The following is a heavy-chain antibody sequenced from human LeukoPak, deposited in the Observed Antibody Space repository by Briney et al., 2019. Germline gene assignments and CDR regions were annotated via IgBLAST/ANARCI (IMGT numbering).Heavy chain of an antibody. CDR2: IYSSGST. CDR1: GGSISSYY. V-gene: IGHV4-4*07. CDR3: ARGRRNDYVWGSYRSGYFDY. J-gene: IGHJ4*02. D-gene: IGHD3-16*02. Sequence: PSETLSLTCSVSGGSISSYYWSWIRQPAGKGLEWIGRIYSSGSTNYNPSLKSRVTMSVDTSKNQFSLKLSSVTAADTAVYYCARGRRNDYVWGSYRSGYFDYWGQGTLVTVSS.